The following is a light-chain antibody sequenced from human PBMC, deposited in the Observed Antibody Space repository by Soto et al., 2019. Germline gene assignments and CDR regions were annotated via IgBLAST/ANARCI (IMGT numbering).Light chain of an antibody. CDR3: SSYAGSNNLHVV. V-gene: IGLV2-8*01. J-gene: IGLJ2*01. CDR1: SSDAGGYNY. CDR2: EVS. Sequence: QSALTQPPSASGSPGQSVTISCTGTSSDAGGYNYVSWYQQHPGKAPKLMIYEVSKRPSGVPDRFSGSKSGNTASLTVSGLQAEDEADYYCSSYAGSNNLHVVFGGGTKVTVL.